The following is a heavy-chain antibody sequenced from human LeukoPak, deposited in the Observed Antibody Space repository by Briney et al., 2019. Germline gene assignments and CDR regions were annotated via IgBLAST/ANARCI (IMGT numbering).Heavy chain of an antibody. CDR1: GGTFSSYA. CDR2: IIPIFGTA. D-gene: IGHD5-18*01. Sequence: SVKVSCKASGGTFSSYAISWVRQAPGQGLEWMGGIIPIFGTANYAQKFQGRVTITADKSTSTAYMELSSLRSEDTAVYYCARASGYSYGYSYYYYMDVWGKGTTVTVSS. CDR3: ARASGYSYGYSYYYYMDV. J-gene: IGHJ6*03. V-gene: IGHV1-69*06.